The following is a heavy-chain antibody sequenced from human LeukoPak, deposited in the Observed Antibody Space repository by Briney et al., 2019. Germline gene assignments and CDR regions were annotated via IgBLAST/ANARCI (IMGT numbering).Heavy chain of an antibody. CDR2: INHSGST. D-gene: IGHD6-19*01. V-gene: IGHV4-34*01. CDR3: ATGGWRSNRFDY. Sequence: SETLSLTCAVYGGSFSGYYWSWIRRPPGKGLEWIGEINHSGSTNYNPSLKSRVTVSVDTSKNQFSLKLSSVTAADTAVYYCATGGWRSNRFDYWGQGTLVTVSS. CDR1: GGSFSGYY. J-gene: IGHJ4*02.